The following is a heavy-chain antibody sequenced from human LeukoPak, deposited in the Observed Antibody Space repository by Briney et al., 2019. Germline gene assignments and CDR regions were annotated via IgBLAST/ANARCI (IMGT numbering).Heavy chain of an antibody. J-gene: IGHJ5*02. Sequence: GGSLRPSCAASGFTFSSYSMNWVRQAPGKGLEWVSSISSSSSYIYYADSVKGRFTISRDNAKNSLYLQMNSLRAEDTAVYYCARAQGYCSSTSCYGPSWFDPWGQGTLVTVSS. CDR1: GFTFSSYS. D-gene: IGHD2-2*01. CDR3: ARAQGYCSSTSCYGPSWFDP. V-gene: IGHV3-21*01. CDR2: ISSSSSYI.